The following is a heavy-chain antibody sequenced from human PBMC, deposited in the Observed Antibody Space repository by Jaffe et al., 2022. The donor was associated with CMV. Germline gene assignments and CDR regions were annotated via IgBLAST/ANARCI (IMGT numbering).Heavy chain of an antibody. CDR2: IRGKTGGGTT. CDR3: ATSVVRGYYSAYWFFEL. CDR1: GFTFSDAW. V-gene: IGHV3-15*01. Sequence: EVQLVESGGGLVEPGGSLRLSCATSGFTFSDAWMNWVRQAPGKGLEWVGRIRGKTGGGTTDYAASVKDRITISRDDSASTLFLQINSLKSEDTAVYYCATSVVRGYYSAYWFFELWGRGTLVTVSS. D-gene: IGHD1-26*01. J-gene: IGHJ2*01.